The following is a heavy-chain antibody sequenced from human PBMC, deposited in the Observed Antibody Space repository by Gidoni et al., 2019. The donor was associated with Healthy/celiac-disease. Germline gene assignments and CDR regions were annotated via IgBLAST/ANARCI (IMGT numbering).Heavy chain of an antibody. Sequence: QLQESGPGLVKPSQTLSPTCSVSGGSISSGGYYRSWLRQHPGKGLVWIGYIYYSGRTYYNPSLKSRVTISVDTSKNQFSLKLSSVTAADTAVYYCARDWGDYSNVWYFDLWGRGTLVTVSS. D-gene: IGHD4-4*01. V-gene: IGHV4-31*03. CDR3: ARDWGDYSNVWYFDL. CDR2: IYYSGRT. J-gene: IGHJ2*01. CDR1: GGSISSGGYY.